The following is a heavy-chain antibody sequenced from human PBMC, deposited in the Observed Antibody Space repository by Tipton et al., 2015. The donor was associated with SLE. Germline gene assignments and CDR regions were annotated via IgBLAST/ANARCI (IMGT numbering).Heavy chain of an antibody. J-gene: IGHJ6*03. CDR1: GVSISSFGFY. CDR3: ARSGSYPYYYYYMDV. Sequence: TLSLTCTVSGVSISSFGFYWGWIRQPPGRGLEWIGSLHYSGTTDYNPSLKSRVTISVDTSKNQFSLKLSSVTAADTAVYYCARSGSYPYYYYYMDVWGKGTTVTVSS. CDR2: LHYSGTT. D-gene: IGHD1-26*01. V-gene: IGHV4-39*07.